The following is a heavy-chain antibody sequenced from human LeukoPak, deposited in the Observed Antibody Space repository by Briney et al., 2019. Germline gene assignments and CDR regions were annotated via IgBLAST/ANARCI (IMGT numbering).Heavy chain of an antibody. CDR3: ARGDHTRNPYYYYGMDV. V-gene: IGHV1-8*01. J-gene: IGHJ6*02. Sequence: GASVKVSCKASGHTFTNYDINWVRQAPGQGLEWMGWSGNRDYAQKFQGRVTMTRNTSISTAYMELSGLRSEDAAVYYCARGDHTRNPYYYYGMDVWGQGTTVTVSS. D-gene: IGHD1-14*01. CDR1: GHTFTNYD. CDR2: SGNR.